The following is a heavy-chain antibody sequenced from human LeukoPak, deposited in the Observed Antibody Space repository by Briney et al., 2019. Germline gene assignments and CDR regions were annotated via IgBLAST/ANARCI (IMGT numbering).Heavy chain of an antibody. V-gene: IGHV3-23*01. J-gene: IGHJ6*03. D-gene: IGHD6-13*01. CDR2: ISGSGGST. Sequence: GGSLRLSCAASGFTFSSYAMSWVRQAPGKGLDWVSAISGSGGSTYYADSVKGRFTISRDNSKNTLYLQMNSLRAEDTAVYYCANGTGSFLDYYYYYMDVWGKGTTVTVSS. CDR3: ANGTGSFLDYYYYYMDV. CDR1: GFTFSSYA.